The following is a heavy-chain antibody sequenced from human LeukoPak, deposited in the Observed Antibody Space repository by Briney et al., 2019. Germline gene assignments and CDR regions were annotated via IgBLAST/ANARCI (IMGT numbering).Heavy chain of an antibody. D-gene: IGHD4-11*01. CDR2: FDPEDGET. CDR3: ATGLAHLDYSTLSSSFYFDY. CDR1: GYTLTELS. V-gene: IGHV1-24*01. J-gene: IGHJ4*02. Sequence: ASVKVSCKVSGYTLTELSMHWVRQAPGKGLEWMGGFDPEDGETIYAQKFQGRVTMTEDTSTDTAYMELSSLRSEDTAVYYCATGLAHLDYSTLSSSFYFDYWGQGTLVTVSS.